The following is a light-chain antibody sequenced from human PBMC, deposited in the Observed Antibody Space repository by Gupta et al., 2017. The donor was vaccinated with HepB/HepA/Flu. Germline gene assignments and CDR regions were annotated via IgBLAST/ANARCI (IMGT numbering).Light chain of an antibody. V-gene: IGLV1-40*01. CDR2: GNS. Sequence: QPVLTQPPSVSGAPGQTVPISCTGTRSNIGTGYDVHWYQHLPPTAPKLLIYGNSNRPSGVSDRFSGSRSGTSASLAIAGLQTEDEAQYYCQTFDSKLRGWVFGGGTRLIIL. J-gene: IGLJ3*02. CDR1: RSNIGTGYD. CDR3: QTFDSKLRGWV.